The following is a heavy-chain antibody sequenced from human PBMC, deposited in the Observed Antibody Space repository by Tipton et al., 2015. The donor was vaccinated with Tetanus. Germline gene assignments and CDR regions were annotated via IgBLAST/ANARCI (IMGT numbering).Heavy chain of an antibody. CDR2: IYFSGTT. Sequence: TLSLTCTVSGDSISSGSYYWSWIRQLPGKGLEWIGYIYFSGTTYYNPSLKSRVTISLDTSKNQFSLKLNSVTAADTAAYYCARAGQRSTSWHYWFDPWGQGTLVTVSS. D-gene: IGHD2-2*01. V-gene: IGHV4-31*03. CDR1: GDSISSGSYY. J-gene: IGHJ5*02. CDR3: ARAGQRSTSWHYWFDP.